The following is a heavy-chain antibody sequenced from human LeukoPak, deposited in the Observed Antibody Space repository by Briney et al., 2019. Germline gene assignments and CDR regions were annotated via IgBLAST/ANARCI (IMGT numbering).Heavy chain of an antibody. CDR3: ARRGYSYGYIDY. D-gene: IGHD5-18*01. V-gene: IGHV4-31*03. Sequence: SETLSLTCTVSGGSISSGGYYWSWIRQHPGKGLEWIGYIYYSGSTYYNPSLKSRVTISVDTSKNQFSLKLSSVTAADTAVYYCARRGYSYGYIDYWGQGTLVTVFS. J-gene: IGHJ4*02. CDR2: IYYSGST. CDR1: GGSISSGGYY.